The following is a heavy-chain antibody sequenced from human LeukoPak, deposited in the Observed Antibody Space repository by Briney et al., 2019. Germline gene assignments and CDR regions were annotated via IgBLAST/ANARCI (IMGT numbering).Heavy chain of an antibody. V-gene: IGHV3-53*01. J-gene: IGHJ3*02. CDR1: GFTVSSNY. CDR3: ARWSRDSSGYPDAFDI. Sequence: GGSLRLSCAASGFTVSSNYMSWVRQAPGKGLEWVSVVYSGGSTYYADSVKGRFTISRDNSKNTLYLQLNSLRAEDTAVYYCARWSRDSSGYPDAFDIWGQGTMVTVSS. D-gene: IGHD3-22*01. CDR2: VYSGGST.